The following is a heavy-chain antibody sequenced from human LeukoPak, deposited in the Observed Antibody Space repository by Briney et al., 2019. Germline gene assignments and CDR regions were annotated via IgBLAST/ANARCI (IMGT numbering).Heavy chain of an antibody. CDR2: IYYSGSP. J-gene: IGHJ4*02. V-gene: IGHV4-59*01. CDR1: GGSISSYY. Sequence: SETLSLTCTVSGGSISSYYWSWIRQPPGKGLEWIGYIYYSGSPNYNPSLKSRVTISVGTSKYQFSLKLSSVMAADTAVYYCATFIAAAGKFDYWGQGTLVTVSS. CDR3: ATFIAAAGKFDY. D-gene: IGHD6-13*01.